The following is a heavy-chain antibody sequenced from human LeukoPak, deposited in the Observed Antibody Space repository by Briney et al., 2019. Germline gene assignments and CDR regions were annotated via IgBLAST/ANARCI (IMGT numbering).Heavy chain of an antibody. CDR3: ARGYSFDY. CDR1: GGSISSSSYY. D-gene: IGHD4-11*01. CDR2: IYYSGST. Sequence: PSETLSLTCTVSGGSISSSSYYWGWIRQPPGKGLEWIGSIYYSGSTYYNPSLESRVTISVDTSKNQFSLKLSSVTAADTAVYYCARGYSFDYWGQGTLVTVSS. J-gene: IGHJ4*02. V-gene: IGHV4-39*01.